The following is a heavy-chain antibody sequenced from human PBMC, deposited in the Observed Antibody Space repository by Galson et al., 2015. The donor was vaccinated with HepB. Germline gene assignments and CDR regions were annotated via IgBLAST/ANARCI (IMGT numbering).Heavy chain of an antibody. J-gene: IGHJ3*02. CDR2: ISYDGSND. CDR1: GFTFNNFA. Sequence: SLRLSCAASGFTFNNFAIHWVRQAPGKGLEWVAVISYDGSNDFYADSVKGRFTISRDNSRNTLYLQMHSLRDEDTAVYYCARDRREMATISAFDIWGQGTMVTVSS. V-gene: IGHV3-30-3*01. D-gene: IGHD5-24*01. CDR3: ARDRREMATISAFDI.